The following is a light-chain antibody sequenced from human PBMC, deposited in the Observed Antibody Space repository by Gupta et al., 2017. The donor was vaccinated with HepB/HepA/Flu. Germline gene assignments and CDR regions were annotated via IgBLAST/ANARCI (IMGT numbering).Light chain of an antibody. Sequence: QPVLTQSSSASASLGSSVKLTCTLSSGHSSYIIAWHQQQPGKAPRFLMKLERSGTYNKGRGVPGRFSSSRSGADRYPTLSNPQSEDEADYFCETWDSNTNWVFGGGTKLTVL. CDR1: SGHSSYI. CDR3: ETWDSNTNWV. V-gene: IGLV4-60*03. J-gene: IGLJ3*02. CDR2: LERSGTY.